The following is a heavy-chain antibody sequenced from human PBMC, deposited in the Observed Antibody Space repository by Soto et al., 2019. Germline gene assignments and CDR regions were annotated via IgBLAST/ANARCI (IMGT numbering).Heavy chain of an antibody. CDR3: ARPYGSGSYIAFDI. V-gene: IGHV1-18*01. J-gene: IGHJ3*02. CDR1: GYTFTQYG. Sequence: QVQLVQSGAEGKKPGASVKVSCKASGYTFTQYGISWVRQAPGQGLAWMGWISAFNGNTKYVENFQDRVTMTTDTFTNTSYMDLSSLSSDATALYYCARPYGSGSYIAFDIWGQGTMVTVSS. CDR2: ISAFNGNT. D-gene: IGHD3-10*01.